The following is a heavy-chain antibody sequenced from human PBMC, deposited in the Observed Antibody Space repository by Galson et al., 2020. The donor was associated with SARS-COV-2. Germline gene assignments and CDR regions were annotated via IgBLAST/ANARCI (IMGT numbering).Heavy chain of an antibody. V-gene: IGHV4-34*01. Sequence: SQASETLSLTCAVYGGSFSGYYWSWIRQPPGKGLEWIGEINHSGSTNYNPSLTSRVTISVDTSKNQFSLKLSSVTAADTAVYYCARGRTVTTFFGYAFGRDVWGQGTTVTVSS. CDR2: INHSGST. D-gene: IGHD4-17*01. CDR1: GGSFSGYY. J-gene: IGHJ6*02. CDR3: ARGRTVTTFFGYAFGRDV.